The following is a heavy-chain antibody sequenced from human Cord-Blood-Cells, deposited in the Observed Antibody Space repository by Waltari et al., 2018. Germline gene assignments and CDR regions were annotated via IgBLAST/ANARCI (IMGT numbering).Heavy chain of an antibody. CDR3: ARVKIGSSSSSSWFDP. Sequence: EVQLVQSGAEVKKPGESLTISCKGAGYSFTSHWTGWVGQIPGKGLEWMGIIYPGDSDTRYSPSFQGQVTISADKSISTAYLQWSSLKASDTAMYYCARVKIGSSSSSSWFDPWGQGTLVTVSS. D-gene: IGHD6-6*01. J-gene: IGHJ5*02. CDR1: GYSFTSHW. V-gene: IGHV5-51*01. CDR2: IYPGDSDT.